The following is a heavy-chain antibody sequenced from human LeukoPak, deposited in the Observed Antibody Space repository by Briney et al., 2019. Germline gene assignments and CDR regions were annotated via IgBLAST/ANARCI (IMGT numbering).Heavy chain of an antibody. CDR1: GYTFTSYG. J-gene: IGHJ4*02. Sequence: ASVKVSCKASGYTFTSYGISWVRQAPGQGLEWMGWISAYNGNTNYAQKLQGRVTMTTDTSTSTAYMELSRLRSDDTAVYYCARPTVVTAPFDYWGQGTLVTVSS. CDR2: ISAYNGNT. CDR3: ARPTVVTAPFDY. V-gene: IGHV1-18*01. D-gene: IGHD2-21*02.